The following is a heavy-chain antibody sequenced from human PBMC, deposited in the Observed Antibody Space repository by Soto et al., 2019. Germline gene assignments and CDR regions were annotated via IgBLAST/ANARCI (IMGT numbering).Heavy chain of an antibody. Sequence: QVHLQQWGAGLLKPSETLSLTCAVYGGSFYGGSFSGYYWSWIRQPPGKGLEWIGEINHSGSTNYKPSLKSRVTISIDTSKNQFSLKLSSVTAADTAIYYCARGSWAVRFDQWGQGTLVAISS. CDR1: GGSFSGYY. D-gene: IGHD2-8*01. CDR2: INHSGST. CDR3: ARGSWAVRFDQ. V-gene: IGHV4-34*02. J-gene: IGHJ4*02.